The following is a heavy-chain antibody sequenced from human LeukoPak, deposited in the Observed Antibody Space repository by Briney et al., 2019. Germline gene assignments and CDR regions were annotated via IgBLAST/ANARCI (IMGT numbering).Heavy chain of an antibody. V-gene: IGHV1-2*02. CDR3: AREWGGYNWFDP. D-gene: IGHD3-16*01. CDR1: GYTFTGYC. CDR2: INPNSGGT. Sequence: ASVKVSCKASGYTFTGYCMHWVRQAPGQGLEWMGWINPNSGGTNYAQKFQGRVTMTRDTSTNTAYMELSRLRSDDTAVYYCAREWGGYNWFDPWGQGTLVTVSS. J-gene: IGHJ5*02.